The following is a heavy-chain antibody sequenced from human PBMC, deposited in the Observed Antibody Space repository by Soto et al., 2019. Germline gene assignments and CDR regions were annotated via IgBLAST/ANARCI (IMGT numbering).Heavy chain of an antibody. Sequence: LSHTCAVSGGSISSGGYSWSWIRQPTGKGLEWIGYIYHSGSTYYNPSLKSRDTISVDRSKNLFSLKLSSVTAADTAVYYCARVHWTNGVCPPRSCLAPWGQGNPVT. V-gene: IGHV4-30-2*01. CDR2: IYHSGST. CDR1: GGSISSGGYS. CDR3: ARVHWTNGVCPPRSCLAP. D-gene: IGHD2-8*01. J-gene: IGHJ1*01.